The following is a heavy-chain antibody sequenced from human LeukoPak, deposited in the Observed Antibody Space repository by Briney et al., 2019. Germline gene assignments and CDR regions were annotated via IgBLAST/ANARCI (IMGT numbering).Heavy chain of an antibody. CDR1: GYSFTSYW. CDR3: ARRLRGSSWYLDY. D-gene: IGHD6-13*01. CDR2: IYPGDSDT. J-gene: IGHJ4*02. Sequence: GESLQISCKGSGYSFTSYWIGWVRQVRRQGLEWMGIIYPGDSDTRYSPSFQGHVTISADKSISTAYLQWSSLKASDTAMYYCARRLRGSSWYLDYWGQGTLVTVSS. V-gene: IGHV5-51*01.